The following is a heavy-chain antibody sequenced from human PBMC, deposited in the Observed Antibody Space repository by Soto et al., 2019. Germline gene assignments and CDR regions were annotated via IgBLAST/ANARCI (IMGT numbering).Heavy chain of an antibody. D-gene: IGHD2-15*01. J-gene: IGHJ3*01. V-gene: IGHV4-61*01. CDR3: ARQSSADCSGGTCYHASDF. CDR2: VYYTGST. Sequence: PSETLSLTCTVSGDSVSSGCCYWGWIRQPPGKGLEWIGYVYYTGSTNYSPSLKSRVTISVDSSKNQFSLKLSSVTAADSAVYYCARQSSADCSGGTCYHASDFWGQGPMVTVSS. CDR1: GDSVSSGCCY.